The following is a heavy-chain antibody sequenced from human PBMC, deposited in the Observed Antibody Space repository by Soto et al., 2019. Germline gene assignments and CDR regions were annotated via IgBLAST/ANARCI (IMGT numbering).Heavy chain of an antibody. Sequence: QMQLVQSGPEVKKPGTSVKVSCKASGFTFTSSAMQWVRQARGQRLAWIGWIVVGSGNTNYAQKFQERVTITRHMSKSTAYVEPSSLRAENPAVYYCADVILSGIDSWGQGTLFTVSS. D-gene: IGHD3-10*01. CDR2: IVVGSGNT. J-gene: IGHJ3*02. V-gene: IGHV1-58*02. CDR1: GFTFTSSA. CDR3: ADVILSGIDS.